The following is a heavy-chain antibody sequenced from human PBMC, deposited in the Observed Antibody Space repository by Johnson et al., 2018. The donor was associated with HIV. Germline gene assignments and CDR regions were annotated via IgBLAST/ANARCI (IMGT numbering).Heavy chain of an antibody. J-gene: IGHJ3*02. V-gene: IGHV3-30*02. D-gene: IGHD1-26*01. CDR1: GFTFSSYA. CDR2: IRYDGKEK. CDR3: ARDGQDREDAFDI. Sequence: QVQLVESGGGVVQPGRSLRLSCAASGFTFSSYAMHWVRQAPGKGLEWVAFIRYDGKEKYYADFVKGRFTISRDNSKKTLSLQMNSLRPEETAVYYCARDGQDREDAFDIWGQGTMVTVSS.